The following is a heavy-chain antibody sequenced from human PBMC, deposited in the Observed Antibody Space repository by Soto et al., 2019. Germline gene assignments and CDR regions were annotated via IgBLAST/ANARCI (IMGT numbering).Heavy chain of an antibody. CDR2: ISGYNGNI. J-gene: IGHJ6*02. CDR3: ARVGIGIYYYAGMDV. V-gene: IGHV1-18*01. CDR1: GYTFTSYG. D-gene: IGHD2-21*01. Sequence: ASVKVSCKTSGYTFTSYGISWVRQAPGQGLEWMGWISGYNGNINYAQKVQGRVSMTTDTSTSTAYMELRSLRSDDSAVYYCARVGIGIYYYAGMDVWGQRTKVTVSS.